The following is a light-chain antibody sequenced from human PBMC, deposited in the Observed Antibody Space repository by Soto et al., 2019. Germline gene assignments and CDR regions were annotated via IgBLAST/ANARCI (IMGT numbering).Light chain of an antibody. V-gene: IGKV1-39*01. CDR3: QQRYSTPRT. CDR1: QSISSY. J-gene: IGKJ1*01. CDR2: AAS. Sequence: DIQMTQSPSSLSASVGDRVTITCRASQSISSYLNWYQQKPGKAPKLLIYAASSLLSGVPSRFSGSGSGTDLSLTISSLQPEDFSTYYCQQRYSTPRTFGQGTKVEIK.